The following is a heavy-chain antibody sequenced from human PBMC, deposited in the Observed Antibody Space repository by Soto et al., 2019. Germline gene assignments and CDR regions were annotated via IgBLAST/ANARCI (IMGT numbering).Heavy chain of an antibody. CDR2: ISSRGDRT. V-gene: IGHV3-23*01. CDR3: AKETGYSYGFQPNALDV. D-gene: IGHD5-18*01. J-gene: IGHJ6*02. CDR1: GFTFSRYA. Sequence: LRLSCAGSGFTFSRYAMDWVRQAPGKGLEWVSIISSRGDRTSYAESVKGRFTISRDDSKNTLFLHMNSLGAEDTAVYYCAKETGYSYGFQPNALDVWGQGTTVTVSS.